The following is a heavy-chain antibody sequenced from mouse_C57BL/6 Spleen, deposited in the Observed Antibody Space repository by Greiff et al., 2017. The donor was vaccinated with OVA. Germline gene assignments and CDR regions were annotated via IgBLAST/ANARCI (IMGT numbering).Heavy chain of an antibody. V-gene: IGHV1-85*01. CDR3: ARRSSPNYGPFAY. J-gene: IGHJ3*01. CDR1: GYTFTSYD. CDR2: IYPRDGST. D-gene: IGHD1-2*01. Sequence: QVQLKESGPELVKPGASVKLSCKASGYTFTSYDINWVKQRPGQGLEWIGWIYPRDGSTQYNEKFKGKATLTVDTSSSTAYMELHSLTSEDSAVYFCARRSSPNYGPFAYWGQGTLVTVSA.